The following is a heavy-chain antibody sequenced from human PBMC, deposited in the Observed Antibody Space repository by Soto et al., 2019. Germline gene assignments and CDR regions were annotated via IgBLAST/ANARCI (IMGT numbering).Heavy chain of an antibody. CDR1: AGSISSGGYY. V-gene: IGHV4-31*03. Sequence: QVQLQESGPGLVKPSQTLSLTCTVSAGSISSGGYYWIWIRQHPGKGLEWIGYIYYSGNTYYNPSRKSRVTRPVDPSNNQSGRKLSSVSDADTAVYSCARSSPSGAGGEPKKNNCCVPLVQGSLLTVSS. CDR3: ARSSPSGAGGEPKKNNCCVP. J-gene: IGHJ5*02. CDR2: IYYSGNT. D-gene: IGHD2-2*01.